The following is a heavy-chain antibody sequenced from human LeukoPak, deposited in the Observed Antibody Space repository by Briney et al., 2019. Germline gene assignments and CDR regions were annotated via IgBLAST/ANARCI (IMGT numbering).Heavy chain of an antibody. CDR2: FDPEDGET. J-gene: IGHJ6*03. V-gene: IGHV1-24*01. CDR3: ATRTFWSGSYYYYMDV. Sequence: ASVKVSCKVSGYTLTELSMHWVRQAPGKGLEWMGGFDPEDGETIYAQKFQGRVTMTEDTSTDTAYMELSSLRSEDTAVYYRATRTFWSGSYYYYMDVWGKGTTVTVSS. CDR1: GYTLTELS. D-gene: IGHD3-3*01.